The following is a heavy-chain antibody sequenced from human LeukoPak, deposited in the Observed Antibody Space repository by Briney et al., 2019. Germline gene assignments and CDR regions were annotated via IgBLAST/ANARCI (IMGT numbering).Heavy chain of an antibody. CDR3: AKGGEDSSSWFKYFDC. CDR1: GFTFSSYA. CDR2: ISGSGGST. D-gene: IGHD6-13*01. V-gene: IGHV3-23*01. Sequence: GGSLRLSCAASGFTFSSYAMSWVRQAPGKGLEWVSAISGSGGSTYYADSVKGRFTISRDNSKNTLYLQMNSLRAEDTAVYYCAKGGEDSSSWFKYFDCWGQGTLVTVSS. J-gene: IGHJ4*02.